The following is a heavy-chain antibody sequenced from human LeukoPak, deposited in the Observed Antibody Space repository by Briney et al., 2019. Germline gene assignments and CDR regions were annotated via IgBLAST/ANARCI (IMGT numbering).Heavy chain of an antibody. CDR3: TREAEDLPGAITFLY. J-gene: IGHJ4*02. CDR1: GYSFTGYG. D-gene: IGHD2-2*01. V-gene: IGHV1-18*01. CDR2: ISPYTGNT. Sequence: ASVKVSCKASGYSFTGYGVSWVRQAPGQGLEWMGWISPYTGNTDYVHDLRGRVTVTADTSTNTVYMELRSPRSDDTAVYYCTREAEDLPGAITFLYWGQGTLVTVSS.